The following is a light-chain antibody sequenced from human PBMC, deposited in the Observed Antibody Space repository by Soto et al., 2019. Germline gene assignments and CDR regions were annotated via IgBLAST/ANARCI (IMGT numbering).Light chain of an antibody. Sequence: DIPMTQSPSSLSASVGDRVTITCRASQSISSYLNWYQQKPGKAPKLLIYAASSLQSGVPSRFSGSGSGTDFTLTISSLQPEDFATYYCQQSYSTPRSYTFGQGTKLEIK. CDR2: AAS. J-gene: IGKJ2*01. CDR1: QSISSY. V-gene: IGKV1-39*01. CDR3: QQSYSTPRSYT.